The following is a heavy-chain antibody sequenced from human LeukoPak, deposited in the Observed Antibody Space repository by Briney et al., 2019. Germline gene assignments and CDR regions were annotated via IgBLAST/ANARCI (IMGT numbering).Heavy chain of an antibody. CDR3: ARGGDIVVVPAAI. V-gene: IGHV4-34*01. J-gene: IGHJ4*02. D-gene: IGHD2-2*01. CDR1: GGSFSGYY. Sequence: SDTLSLTCAVYGGSFSGYYWSWIRQPPGKGLEWIGEINHSGSTNYNPSLKSRVTISVDTSKNQFSLKLSSVTAADTAVYYCARGGDIVVVPAAIWGQGTLVTVSS. CDR2: INHSGST.